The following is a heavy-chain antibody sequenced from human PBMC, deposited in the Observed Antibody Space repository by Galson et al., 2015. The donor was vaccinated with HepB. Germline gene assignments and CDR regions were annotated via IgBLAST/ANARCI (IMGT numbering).Heavy chain of an antibody. J-gene: IGHJ4*02. Sequence: VKPTQTLTLTCTFSGFSLSTTAVGVGWIRQPPGKALEWLALIYWDDDKHYRPSLQSRLTITKDTSKNQVVLTMTKMDPVDTATYYCAHAGITGTIAFFDYWGQGSLVTVSS. CDR1: GFSLSTTAVG. D-gene: IGHD1-7*01. CDR2: IYWDDDK. V-gene: IGHV2-5*02. CDR3: AHAGITGTIAFFDY.